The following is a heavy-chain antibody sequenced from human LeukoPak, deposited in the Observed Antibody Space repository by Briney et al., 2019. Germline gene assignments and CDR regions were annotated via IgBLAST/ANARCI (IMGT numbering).Heavy chain of an antibody. D-gene: IGHD6-13*01. J-gene: IGHJ4*02. CDR1: GGSISNYY. CDR2: IYYTGST. V-gene: IGHV4-59*01. CDR3: ARNLIPEQLVVNF. Sequence: SETLSLTCTVSGGSISNYYWNWIRQPPGKGLEWIGYIYYTGSTNYNPSLKSRVAMSVDTSKNQFSLNLQSVTPEDTAVYYCARNLIPEQLVVNFWGQGTLVTVSS.